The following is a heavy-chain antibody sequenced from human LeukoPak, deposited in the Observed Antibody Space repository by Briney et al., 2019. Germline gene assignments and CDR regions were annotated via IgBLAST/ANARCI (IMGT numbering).Heavy chain of an antibody. CDR2: IYTSGST. Sequence: SQTLSLTCTVSGGSISSGSYYWSWIRQPAGKGLEWIGRIYTSGSTYYNPSLKSRVTISVDTSKNQFSLKLSSVTAADTAVYYCARVLGAATLFDIWGQGTMVTVSS. V-gene: IGHV4-61*02. D-gene: IGHD1-26*01. CDR3: ARVLGAATLFDI. CDR1: GGSISSGSYY. J-gene: IGHJ3*02.